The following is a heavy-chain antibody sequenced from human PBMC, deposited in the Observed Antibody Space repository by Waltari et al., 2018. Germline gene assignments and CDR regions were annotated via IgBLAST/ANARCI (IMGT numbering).Heavy chain of an antibody. Sequence: EVQLVESGGGLVQPGGSLRLSCAASGFTFSSSFMNWGRQAPGKGLVWVSYISSSSSTIYNADSVKGRFTISRDNAKNSLDLQMNSLRAKDTAVYYCARDSRGARDYWGQGTLVTVSS. CDR1: GFTFSSSF. D-gene: IGHD6-13*01. CDR2: ISSSSSTI. V-gene: IGHV3-48*01. J-gene: IGHJ4*02. CDR3: ARDSRGARDY.